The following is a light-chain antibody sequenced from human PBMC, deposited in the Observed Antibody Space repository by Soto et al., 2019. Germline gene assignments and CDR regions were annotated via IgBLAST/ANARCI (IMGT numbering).Light chain of an antibody. CDR2: KVS. CDR1: QSLLHSDGNTY. J-gene: IGKJ2*01. CDR3: MQATQYRPYT. V-gene: IGKV2-24*01. Sequence: DIVMTQTPLSSPVTLGQPASISCKSSQSLLHSDGNTYLSWFHQRPGQPLRLLIYKVSNRFSGVLDRFSGSGAGTDFTLTISRVEAEDVGVYYCMQATQYRPYTFGQGTKLEIK.